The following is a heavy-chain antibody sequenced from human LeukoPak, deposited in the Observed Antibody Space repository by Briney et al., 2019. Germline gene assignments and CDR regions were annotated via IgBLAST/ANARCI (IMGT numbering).Heavy chain of an antibody. J-gene: IGHJ4*02. CDR2: IYYSGNT. CDR1: GGSISSSSYY. V-gene: IGHV4-39*07. Sequence: SETLSLTCTVSGGSISSSSYYWGWIRQPPGKGLEWIGSIYYSGNTYYNPSLKSRVTISVDTSKNQFSLKLSSVTAADTAVYYCASGYSYGFDYWGQGTLVTVSS. CDR3: ASGYSYGFDY. D-gene: IGHD5-18*01.